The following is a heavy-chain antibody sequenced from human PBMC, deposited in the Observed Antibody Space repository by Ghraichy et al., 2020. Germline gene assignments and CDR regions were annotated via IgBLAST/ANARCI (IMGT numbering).Heavy chain of an antibody. CDR1: GFTFSSYA. CDR2: ISYDGSNK. D-gene: IGHD6-19*01. CDR3: ARRPGWTQTYGMDV. J-gene: IGHJ6*02. V-gene: IGHV3-30*04. Sequence: GGSLRLSCAASGFTFSSYAMHWVRQAPGKRLEWVTDISYDGSNKYYADSVKGRFTISRDNSKNTLYLQMNSLRAEDTAVYYCARRPGWTQTYGMDVWGQGTTVTVSS.